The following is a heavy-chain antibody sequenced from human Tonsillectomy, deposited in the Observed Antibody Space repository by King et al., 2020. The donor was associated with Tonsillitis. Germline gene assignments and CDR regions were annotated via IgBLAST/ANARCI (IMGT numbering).Heavy chain of an antibody. J-gene: IGHJ4*02. CDR3: ARGRDYYDSSGYYGNFDY. V-gene: IGHV4-34*01. Sequence: VQLQQWGAGLLKPSETLSLTCAVYGGSFSGYHWSWIRQPPGKGLEWIGEINHSGSTNYNPSLKSRVTISVDTSKNQFSLKLSSVTAADTAVYYCARGRDYYDSSGYYGNFDYWGQGTLVTVSS. D-gene: IGHD3-22*01. CDR2: INHSGST. CDR1: GGSFSGYH.